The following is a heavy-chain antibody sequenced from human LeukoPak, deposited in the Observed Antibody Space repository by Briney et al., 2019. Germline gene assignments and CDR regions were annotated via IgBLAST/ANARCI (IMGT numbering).Heavy chain of an antibody. CDR3: ARVSTQYYSYYMDV. CDR2: ISESGAST. J-gene: IGHJ6*03. Sequence: PGGSLRLSCSVSAFTFNTFDNFAMNWVRQAPGKGLEWVAAISESGASTYYAASVKGRFTISRDNSENTLYLQMNSLRAEDTALYYCARVSTQYYSYYMDVWGKGTTVTVSS. CDR1: AFTFNTFDNFA. D-gene: IGHD2/OR15-2a*01. V-gene: IGHV3-23*01.